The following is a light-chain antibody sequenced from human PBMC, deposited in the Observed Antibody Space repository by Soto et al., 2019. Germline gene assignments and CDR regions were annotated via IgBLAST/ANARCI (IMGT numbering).Light chain of an antibody. J-gene: IGLJ1*01. Sequence: QSVLTQPASVSGSPGQSIAISCTGTSSDVGGYDYVSWYQQHPGKAPKLMIYDVSNRPSGVSSRFSGSKSGNTASLTISGLQADDEADYYCTSYTSSSTYVFGTGTKVTVL. V-gene: IGLV2-14*01. CDR2: DVS. CDR1: SSDVGGYDY. CDR3: TSYTSSSTYV.